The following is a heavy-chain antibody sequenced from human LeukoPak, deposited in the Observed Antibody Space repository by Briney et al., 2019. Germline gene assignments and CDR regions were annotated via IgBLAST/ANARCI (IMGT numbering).Heavy chain of an antibody. CDR2: ISGNGVST. CDR1: GFTFSSYA. V-gene: IGHV3-23*01. CDR3: AKAPLSYDSSGPFDY. D-gene: IGHD3-22*01. J-gene: IGHJ4*02. Sequence: PGGSPRLSCATSGFTFSSYAMSWVRQAPGKGLEWVSAISGNGVSTYYADSVKGRFTISRDNSKNTLYLQMNSLRAEDTAVYYCAKAPLSYDSSGPFDYWGQGTLVTVSP.